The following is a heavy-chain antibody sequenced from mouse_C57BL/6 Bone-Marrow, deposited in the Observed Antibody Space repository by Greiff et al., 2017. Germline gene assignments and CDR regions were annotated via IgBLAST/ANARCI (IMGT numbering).Heavy chain of an antibody. J-gene: IGHJ3*01. CDR1: GFTFSSYA. V-gene: IGHV5-4*01. CDR2: ISDGGSYT. Sequence: EVQLVESGGGLVKPGGSLKLSCAASGFTFSSYAMSWVRQTPEKRLEWVATISDGGSYTYYPDNVKGRFTISRDNAKNNLYLQMSQLKSEDTALYYCARGGGTDWFAYWGQGTLVTVSA. D-gene: IGHD2-14*01. CDR3: ARGGGTDWFAY.